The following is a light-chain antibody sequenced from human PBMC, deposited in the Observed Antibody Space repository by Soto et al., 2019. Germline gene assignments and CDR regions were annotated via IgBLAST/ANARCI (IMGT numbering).Light chain of an antibody. Sequence: QSVLTESPSASGNPGQRVTMSCSGSISNIGSNSVIWYQQLPVTVPKLLIYGSNERPLGVPDRFSGSKSGTSASLAISILQSEDEAHYYCAVWDDGLDAWMFGGGTKVTVL. J-gene: IGLJ3*02. CDR1: ISNIGSNS. CDR3: AVWDDGLDAWM. V-gene: IGLV1-44*01. CDR2: GSN.